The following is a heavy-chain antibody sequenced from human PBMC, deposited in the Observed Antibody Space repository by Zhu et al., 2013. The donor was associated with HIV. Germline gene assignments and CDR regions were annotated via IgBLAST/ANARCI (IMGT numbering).Heavy chain of an antibody. Sequence: QVQLVQSGAEVKKPGSSVKVSCKASGGTFSSYTISWVRQAPGQGLEWMGRIIPILGIANYAQKFQGRVTITADKSTSTAYMELSSLRSEDTAVYYCAKSHYCGGDCYSSIAFDIWGQGTMVTVSS. CDR1: GGTFSSYT. V-gene: IGHV1-69*02. CDR2: IIPILGIA. J-gene: IGHJ3*02. D-gene: IGHD2-21*02. CDR3: AKSHYCGGDCYSSIAFDI.